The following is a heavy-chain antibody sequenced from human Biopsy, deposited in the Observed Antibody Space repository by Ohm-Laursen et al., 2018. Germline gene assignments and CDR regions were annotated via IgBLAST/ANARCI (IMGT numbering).Heavy chain of an antibody. CDR1: GGTFINYA. Sequence: GASVKVSCKASGGTFINYAISWVRQAPGQGLEWMGGIIPMFGTANYAQMFQGSVTISADESTSTSYMELSSLTTEDTAIYYCARGPHSGSHSCFDYWGRGTLVTVSS. D-gene: IGHD1-26*01. CDR2: IIPMFGTA. CDR3: ARGPHSGSHSCFDY. J-gene: IGHJ4*02. V-gene: IGHV1-69*13.